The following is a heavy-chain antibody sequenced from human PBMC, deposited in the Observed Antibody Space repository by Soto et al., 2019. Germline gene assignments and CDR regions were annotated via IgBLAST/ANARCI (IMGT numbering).Heavy chain of an antibody. CDR2: ISFDGSTK. J-gene: IGHJ6*02. D-gene: IGHD2-2*01. CDR3: ARSPGYCSTTRCYGRDFAMDV. V-gene: IGHV3-30-3*01. Sequence: QGQLVEFGGGVVQPGRSLRLSCAASRFTFSNYAMHWVRQAPGKGLQWAALISFDGSTKYYADSVKGRFTIARDNSKNTLYLQMNSLRAEDTAVYYCARSPGYCSTTRCYGRDFAMDVWGQGTTVTVSS. CDR1: RFTFSNYA.